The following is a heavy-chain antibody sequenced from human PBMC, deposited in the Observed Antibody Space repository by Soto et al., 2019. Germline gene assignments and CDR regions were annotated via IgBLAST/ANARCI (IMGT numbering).Heavy chain of an antibody. J-gene: IGHJ6*02. CDR3: ARHAYDFWSGHPNPRYYYGMDV. D-gene: IGHD3-3*01. Sequence: GESLKISCKISGYRFSSFWIAWVRQKPGKGLEWMGIIYPGDATTIYSPSFQGRLTISVDMSISTAHLQWYDLKASDSAMYYCARHAYDFWSGHPNPRYYYGMDVWGQGTTVTVS. CDR1: GYRFSSFW. CDR2: IYPGDATT. V-gene: IGHV5-51*01.